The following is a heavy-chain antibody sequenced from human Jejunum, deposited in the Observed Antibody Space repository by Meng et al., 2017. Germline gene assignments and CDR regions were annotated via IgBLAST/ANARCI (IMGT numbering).Heavy chain of an antibody. Sequence: QGQRRGPRPGLVEPPQTLSLTCTVSGGSISRTNYCWTWIRQPAGKGLEWIGRISIGGNTNYNPSLNNRVTISVDSSKNHFSLKLTSVTAADTAVYFCARDSETYPTYFDYWGQGTLVTVSS. CDR3: ARDSETYPTYFDY. V-gene: IGHV4-61*02. CDR1: GGSISRTNYC. J-gene: IGHJ4*02. D-gene: IGHD5-24*01. CDR2: ISIGGNT.